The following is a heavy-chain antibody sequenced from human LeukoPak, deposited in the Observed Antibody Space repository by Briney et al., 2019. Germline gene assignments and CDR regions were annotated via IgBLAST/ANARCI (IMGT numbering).Heavy chain of an antibody. J-gene: IGHJ4*02. D-gene: IGHD1-1*01. CDR2: IRSKAYGETA. Sequence: AGGSLRLSCTASGFTFGDYAMSWIRQAPGKGLEWVGFIRSKAYGETADYAASVKGRFTISRDDSKATAYLQMNSLKTEDTAVYHCTRDRGAYNLYDYWGQGTLVTVSS. CDR3: TRDRGAYNLYDY. V-gene: IGHV3-49*03. CDR1: GFTFGDYA.